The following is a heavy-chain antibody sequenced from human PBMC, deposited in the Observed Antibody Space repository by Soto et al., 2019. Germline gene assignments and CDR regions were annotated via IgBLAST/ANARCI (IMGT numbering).Heavy chain of an antibody. Sequence: QVQLVQSGAEVKKPGASVKVSCKASGYTFTTYGISWVRQAPGQGLEWMGWISAYNGNTNYAQKLQGRVTMTTDTSTSSAYMELRRLRSDDTAVYYCARQQWLYYYYGMDVWGQGTTVTVSS. V-gene: IGHV1-18*01. CDR2: ISAYNGNT. CDR3: ARQQWLYYYYGMDV. D-gene: IGHD6-19*01. J-gene: IGHJ6*02. CDR1: GYTFTTYG.